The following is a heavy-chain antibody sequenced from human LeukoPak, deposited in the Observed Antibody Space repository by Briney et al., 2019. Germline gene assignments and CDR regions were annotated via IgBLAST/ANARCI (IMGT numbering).Heavy chain of an antibody. D-gene: IGHD4-17*01. CDR2: IYYSGST. CDR3: AKSTVTTIFDY. Sequence: TSETLSLTCTVSGGSISSSSYYWGWIRQPPGKGLEWIGSIYYSGSTYYNPSLKSRVTISVDTSKNQFSLKLSSVTAADTAVYYCAKSTVTTIFDYWGQGTLVTVSS. CDR1: GGSISSSSYY. V-gene: IGHV4-39*07. J-gene: IGHJ4*02.